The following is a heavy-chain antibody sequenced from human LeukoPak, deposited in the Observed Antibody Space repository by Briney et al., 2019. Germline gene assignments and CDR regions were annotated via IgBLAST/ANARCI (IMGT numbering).Heavy chain of an antibody. CDR2: ISYDGSNK. V-gene: IGHV3-30-3*01. CDR1: GFTFSSYA. J-gene: IGHJ3*02. CDR3: ARERDAFDI. Sequence: GGSLRLSCAASGFTFSSYAMHWVRQAPGKGLERVAVISYDGSNKYYADSVKGRFTISRDNSKNTLYLQMNSLRAEDTAVYYCARERDAFDIWGQGTMVTVSS.